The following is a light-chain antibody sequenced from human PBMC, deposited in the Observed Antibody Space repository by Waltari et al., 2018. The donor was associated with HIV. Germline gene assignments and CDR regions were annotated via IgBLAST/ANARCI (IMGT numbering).Light chain of an antibody. CDR1: RSAVGYSDY. CDR2: EVT. Sequence: HSALTQPASVSGPHGQSITISCAGTRSAVGYSDYVSWYHHPPGHAPKLVIYEVTNRPLGVSERFSGSKSGNTASLTISYLLTEDEGFYYCASFTSNTWVFGGGTEVTVL. CDR3: ASFTSNTWV. V-gene: IGLV2-14*01. J-gene: IGLJ3*02.